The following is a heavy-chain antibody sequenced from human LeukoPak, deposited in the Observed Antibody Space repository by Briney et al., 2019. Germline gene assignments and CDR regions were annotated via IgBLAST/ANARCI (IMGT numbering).Heavy chain of an antibody. CDR1: GGSISSDY. J-gene: IGHJ6*02. Sequence: PSETLSLTCIVSGGSISSDYWSWIRQPPGKGLEWIGYIYYSGSTNYNPSLKSRATISVDTSKKQFSLKLSSVTAADTAVYYCARRSLVRTVGSYYGMDVWGQGTTVTVSS. V-gene: IGHV4-59*08. CDR3: ARRSLVRTVGSYYGMDV. D-gene: IGHD1-26*01. CDR2: IYYSGST.